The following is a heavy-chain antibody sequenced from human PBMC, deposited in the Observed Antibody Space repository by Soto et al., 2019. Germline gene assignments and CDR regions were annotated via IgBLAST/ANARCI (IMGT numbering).Heavy chain of an antibody. Sequence: GGSLRLSCAASGFTFSSYEMNWVRQAPGKGLEWVSYISSSGSTIYYADSVKGRFTISRDNAKNSLYLQMNSLRAEDTAVYYCARGKSIRWQWLVLETGGMDVWGQGTTVTVSS. CDR2: ISSSGSTI. CDR1: GFTFSSYE. D-gene: IGHD6-19*01. V-gene: IGHV3-48*03. J-gene: IGHJ6*02. CDR3: ARGKSIRWQWLVLETGGMDV.